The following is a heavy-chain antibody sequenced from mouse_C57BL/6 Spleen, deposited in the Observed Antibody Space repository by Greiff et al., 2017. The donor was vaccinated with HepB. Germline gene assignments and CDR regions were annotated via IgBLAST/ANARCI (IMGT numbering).Heavy chain of an antibody. Sequence: EVKLMESGGGLVKPGGSLKLSCAASGFTFSSYAMSWVRQTPEKRLEWVATISDGGSYTYYPDNVKGRFTISRDNAKNNLYLQMSHLKSEDTAMYYCARDRGVTTGYYFDYWGQGTTLTVSS. CDR3: ARDRGVTTGYYFDY. D-gene: IGHD2-2*01. CDR2: ISDGGSYT. J-gene: IGHJ2*01. CDR1: GFTFSSYA. V-gene: IGHV5-4*01.